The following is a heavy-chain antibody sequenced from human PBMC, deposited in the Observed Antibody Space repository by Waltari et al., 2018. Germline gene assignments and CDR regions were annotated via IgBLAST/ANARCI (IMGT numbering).Heavy chain of an antibody. D-gene: IGHD5-12*01. CDR2: VYGGGKT. J-gene: IGHJ4*02. Sequence: QLQLQESGPGLVKPSGTLSLTCGGSGASMSSTYWWSWVRQPPGKGLEWIGQVYGGGKTNYNPSFASRVTVALDTNNKQFSLTVTSATAADTAVYYCARDRGRGLYLDSWGPGLLVTVSP. CDR3: ARDRGRGLYLDS. CDR1: GASMSSTYW. V-gene: IGHV4-4*02.